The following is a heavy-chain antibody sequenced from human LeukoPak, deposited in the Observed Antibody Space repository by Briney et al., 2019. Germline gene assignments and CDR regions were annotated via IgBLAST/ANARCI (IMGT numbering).Heavy chain of an antibody. J-gene: IGHJ5*02. V-gene: IGHV3-30*02. Sequence: GGSLRLSCAASGFTFSDFGMHWVRQAPGKGLEWVAFIRNDGSNDYYPDSVKGRFTISRDNSRTTLYLQMHSLRIEDTAVYYCAKGGSSSHNWFDPWGQGILVTVSS. CDR3: AKGGSSSHNWFDP. CDR2: IRNDGSND. D-gene: IGHD6-13*01. CDR1: GFTFSDFG.